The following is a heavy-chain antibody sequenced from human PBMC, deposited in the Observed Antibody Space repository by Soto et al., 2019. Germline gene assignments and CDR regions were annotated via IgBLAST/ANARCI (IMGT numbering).Heavy chain of an antibody. CDR1: GGSISSYY. D-gene: IGHD3-3*01. CDR3: ASSNVLRFLEWLPLDY. J-gene: IGHJ4*02. CDR2: IYYSGST. Sequence: SETLSLTCTVSGGSISSYYWSWIRQPPGKGLEWIGYIYYSGSTNYNPSLKSRVTISVDTSKNQFSLKLSSVTAADTAVYYCASSNVLRFLEWLPLDYWGQGTLVTVS. V-gene: IGHV4-59*01.